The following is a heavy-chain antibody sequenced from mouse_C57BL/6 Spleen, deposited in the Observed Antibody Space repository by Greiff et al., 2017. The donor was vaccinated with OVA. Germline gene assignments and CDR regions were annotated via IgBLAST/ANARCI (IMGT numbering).Heavy chain of an antibody. Sequence: QVQLQQPGAELVKPGASVKLSCKASGYTFTSYWMQWVKQRPGQGLEWIGEIDPSDSYTNYNQKFKGKATLTVDTSSSTAYMQLSSLTSEDSAVYYCARGTTWDWFAYWGQGTLVTVSA. CDR1: GYTFTSYW. V-gene: IGHV1-50*01. D-gene: IGHD5-5*01. CDR2: IDPSDSYT. CDR3: ARGTTWDWFAY. J-gene: IGHJ3*01.